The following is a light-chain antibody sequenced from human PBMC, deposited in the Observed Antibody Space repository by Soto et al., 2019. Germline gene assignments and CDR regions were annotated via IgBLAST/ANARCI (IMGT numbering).Light chain of an antibody. Sequence: DIQMTQSPSTLSAAVGDRVTIACRASQSISNWLAWYQQKPGKAPKLLIYQASNLETGVPSRFSGSGAGTDFTLTVSNLQPDDFATYYCQQYNMTFGQGTKVEFK. CDR2: QAS. J-gene: IGKJ1*01. V-gene: IGKV1-5*03. CDR1: QSISNW. CDR3: QQYNMT.